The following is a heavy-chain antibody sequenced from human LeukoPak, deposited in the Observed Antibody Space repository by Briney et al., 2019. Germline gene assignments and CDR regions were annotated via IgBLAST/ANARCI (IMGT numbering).Heavy chain of an antibody. J-gene: IGHJ5*02. CDR1: GGSISSGGYY. V-gene: IGHV4-31*03. CDR3: ARDAKRFYAANWFDP. Sequence: PSQTLSLTCTVSGGSISSGGYYWSWIRQHPGKGLEWIGYIYYSGSTYYNPSLKSRVTISVDTSKNQFSPKLSSVTAADTAVYYCARDAKRFYAANWFDPWGQGTPVTVSS. CDR2: IYYSGST. D-gene: IGHD2/OR15-2a*01.